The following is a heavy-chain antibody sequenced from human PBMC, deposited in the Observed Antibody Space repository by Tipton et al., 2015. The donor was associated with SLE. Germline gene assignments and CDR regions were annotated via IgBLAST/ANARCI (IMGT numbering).Heavy chain of an antibody. CDR2: INSSGGT. D-gene: IGHD4-11*01. V-gene: IGHV4-4*07. Sequence: TLSLTCTVSGGSISSYDWSWIRQPAGKGLEWIGRINSSGGTNYNSSLKSRVTMSVDTSKNHFSLKLISVTAADTAVYYCAREFLNPVTTVHYYFDLWGRGTLVTVSS. CDR3: AREFLNPVTTVHYYFDL. J-gene: IGHJ2*01. CDR1: GGSISSYD.